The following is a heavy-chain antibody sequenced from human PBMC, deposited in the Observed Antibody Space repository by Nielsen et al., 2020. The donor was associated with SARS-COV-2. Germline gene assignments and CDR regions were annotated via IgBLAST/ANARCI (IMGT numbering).Heavy chain of an antibody. CDR1: GGSISSYY. CDR2: IYYSGST. Sequence: SETLSLTCTVSGGSISSYYWSWIRQPPGKGLEWIGYIYYSGSTNYNPSLTSRVTISVDTSKNHFSLKLSSVTAADTAVYYCARHQYSGSYWSMGYWGQGTLVTVSS. J-gene: IGHJ4*02. D-gene: IGHD1-26*01. V-gene: IGHV4-59*08. CDR3: ARHQYSGSYWSMGY.